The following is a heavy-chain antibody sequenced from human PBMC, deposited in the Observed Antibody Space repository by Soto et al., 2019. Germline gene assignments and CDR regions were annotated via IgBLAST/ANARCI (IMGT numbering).Heavy chain of an antibody. CDR2: ISGSGDST. V-gene: IGHV3-23*01. J-gene: IGHJ4*02. D-gene: IGHD1-26*01. CDR3: AKDPSGRYYWNFDY. CDR1: GFTFSTYA. Sequence: EVQLLESGGGLVQPGGSLRLSCTASGFTFSTYAMSWVRQAPGKGLEWASGISGSGDSTDYADSVKGRFTISRDNSKNTLYLQMNALRVEDTGVYYCAKDPSGRYYWNFDYWGQGALVTVS.